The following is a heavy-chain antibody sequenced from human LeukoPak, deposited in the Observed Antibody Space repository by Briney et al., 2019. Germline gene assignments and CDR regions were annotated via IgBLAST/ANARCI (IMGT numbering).Heavy chain of an antibody. J-gene: IGHJ4*02. CDR1: GYSFTSYW. V-gene: IGHV5-51*01. D-gene: IGHD4-17*01. Sequence: GESLQISCKGSGYSFTSYWIGWVRQMPGKGLEWMGIIYPGDSDTRYSPSFQGRVTISADKSISTAYLQWSSLKASDTAMYYCARHLGDYGDYVDYWGQGTLVTVSS. CDR2: IYPGDSDT. CDR3: ARHLGDYGDYVDY.